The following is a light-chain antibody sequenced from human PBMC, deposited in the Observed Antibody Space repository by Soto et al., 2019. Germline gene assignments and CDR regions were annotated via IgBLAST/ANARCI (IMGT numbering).Light chain of an antibody. J-gene: IGKJ1*01. CDR1: QGISSY. V-gene: IGKV1-8*01. CDR3: QQYYSYPWT. CDR2: AAS. Sequence: AIQMTQSPSSLSASVVDRVTITCLASQGISSYLAWYQQEPGKAPKLLIYAASTLQSGVPSRFSGSGSGTDFTLTISCLQSEDFATYYCQQYYSYPWTFGQGTKVDI.